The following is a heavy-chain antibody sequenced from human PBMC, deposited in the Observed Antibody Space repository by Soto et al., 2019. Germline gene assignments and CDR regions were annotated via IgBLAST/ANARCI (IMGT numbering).Heavy chain of an antibody. CDR2: INYSGST. Sequence: SETLSLTCTVSGGSISSYYWSWIRQPPGKGLEWIGEINYSGSTNYNPSLKSRVTISVDTSKNQFSLKLSSVTAADTAVYYCARGRIVVAQNYYYYMDVWGKGTTVTVSS. J-gene: IGHJ6*03. CDR1: GGSISSYY. V-gene: IGHV4-59*12. CDR3: ARGRIVVAQNYYYYMDV. D-gene: IGHD2-2*01.